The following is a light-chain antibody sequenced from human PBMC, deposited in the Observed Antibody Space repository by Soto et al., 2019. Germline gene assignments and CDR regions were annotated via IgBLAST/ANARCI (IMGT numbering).Light chain of an antibody. CDR2: DVS. CDR3: TSYTSSSTYV. CDR1: SSDVGDYNY. J-gene: IGLJ1*01. V-gene: IGLV2-14*01. Sequence: QFALTQPASESGSPGQSITISCTGTSSDVGDYNYVSWYQQHPGKAPKLMIYDVSNRPSGVSNRFSGSKSGNTASLTISGLQAEDEADYYCTSYTSSSTYVFGTGTKLTVL.